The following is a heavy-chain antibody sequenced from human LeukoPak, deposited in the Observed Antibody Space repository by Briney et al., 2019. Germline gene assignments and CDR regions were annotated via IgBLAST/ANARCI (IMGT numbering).Heavy chain of an antibody. D-gene: IGHD3-10*02. CDR3: ARNYLVRGVIQRHYFDY. CDR1: GFTFSSYE. CDR2: ISSSSSYI. Sequence: PGGSLRLSCAASGFTFSSYEMNWVRQAPGKGLEWVSSISSSSSYIYYADSVKGRFTISRDNAKNSLYLQMNSLRAEDTAVYYCARNYLVRGVIQRHYFDYWGQGTLVTVSS. V-gene: IGHV3-21*01. J-gene: IGHJ4*02.